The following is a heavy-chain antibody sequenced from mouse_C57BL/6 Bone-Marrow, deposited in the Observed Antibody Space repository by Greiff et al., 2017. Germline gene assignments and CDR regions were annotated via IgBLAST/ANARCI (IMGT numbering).Heavy chain of an antibody. V-gene: IGHV5-9-1*02. D-gene: IGHD1-1*01. CDR2: ISSGGDYI. J-gene: IGHJ3*01. Sequence: EVMLVESGEGLVKPGGSLKLSCAASGFTFSSYAMSWVRQTPEKRLEWVAYISSGGDYIYYADTVKGRFTISRDNARNTLYLQMSSLKSEDTAMYYCTRDRPIYYGSSYGFAYWGQGTLVTVSA. CDR1: GFTFSSYA. CDR3: TRDRPIYYGSSYGFAY.